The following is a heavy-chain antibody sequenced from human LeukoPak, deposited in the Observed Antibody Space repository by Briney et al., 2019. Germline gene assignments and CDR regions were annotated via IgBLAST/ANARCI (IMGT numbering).Heavy chain of an antibody. CDR3: ARSLSSGWYPGGVY. CDR2: ISSSGNYI. V-gene: IGHV3-21*01. J-gene: IGHJ4*02. Sequence: GGSLRLSCAASGFTFSSYSMNWVRQAPGKGLEWVSSISSSGNYIYYADSVKGRFTIFRDNAKNSLYLQINSLRAEDTAVYYCARSLSSGWYPGGVYWGQGTLVTVSS. D-gene: IGHD6-19*01. CDR1: GFTFSSYS.